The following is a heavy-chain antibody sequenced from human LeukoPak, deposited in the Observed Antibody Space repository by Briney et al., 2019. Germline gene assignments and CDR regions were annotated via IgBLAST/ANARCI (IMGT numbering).Heavy chain of an antibody. D-gene: IGHD3-10*01. CDR2: VIPVYATT. J-gene: IGHJ4*02. Sequence: GASVKVSCKASGGTFNNYGINWVRQAPGQGLEWMGGVIPVYATTNYAQKFQGRVTMTRNTSISTAYMELSSLRSEDTAVYYCARGGVYYYGSGSYYNVPDYWGQGTLVTVSS. CDR1: GGTFNNYG. V-gene: IGHV1-8*02. CDR3: ARGGVYYYGSGSYYNVPDY.